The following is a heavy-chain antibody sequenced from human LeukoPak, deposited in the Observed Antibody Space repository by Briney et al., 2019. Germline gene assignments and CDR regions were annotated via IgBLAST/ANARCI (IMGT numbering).Heavy chain of an antibody. V-gene: IGHV1-8*01. D-gene: IGHD1-1*01. Sequence: ASVKVSCKAAGYTFTSYDINWVRQATGQGLEWMGWMNPNSGNTGYAQKFQGRVTMPRNTSISTAYMELSSLRSEDTAVYYCARGNWNDDLYAFDIWGQGTMVTVSS. J-gene: IGHJ3*02. CDR2: MNPNSGNT. CDR3: ARGNWNDDLYAFDI. CDR1: GYTFTSYD.